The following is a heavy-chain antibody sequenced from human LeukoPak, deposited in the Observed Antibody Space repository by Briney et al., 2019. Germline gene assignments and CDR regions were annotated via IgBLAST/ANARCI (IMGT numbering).Heavy chain of an antibody. CDR3: AKDTPRVYGDFDY. CDR2: ISWNSGSI. J-gene: IGHJ4*02. V-gene: IGHV3-9*01. CDR1: GFTFDDYA. Sequence: GGSLRLSCAASGFTFDDYAMHWVRQAPGKGLEWVSGISWNSGSIGYADSVKGRFTISRDNAKNSLYLQMNSLRAEDTALYYCAKDTPRVYGDFDYWGQGTLVTVSS. D-gene: IGHD4-17*01.